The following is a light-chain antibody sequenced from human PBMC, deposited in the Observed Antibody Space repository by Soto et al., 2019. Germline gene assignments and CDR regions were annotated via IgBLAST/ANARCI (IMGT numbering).Light chain of an antibody. J-gene: IGLJ1*01. CDR2: DVS. V-gene: IGLV2-11*01. CDR1: SSEVGTYNY. CDR3: CSYAGSPRYV. Sequence: QSALTQPRSVSGSPGQSVTISCTGTSSEVGTYNYVSWYQQHPGKAPKVMIYDVSERPSGVPDRFSGSKSGNTASLTISGLQAEDEADYYCCSYAGSPRYVFGTGTKVTVL.